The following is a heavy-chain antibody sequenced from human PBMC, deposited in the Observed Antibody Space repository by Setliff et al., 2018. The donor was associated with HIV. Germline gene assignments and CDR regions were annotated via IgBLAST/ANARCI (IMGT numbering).Heavy chain of an antibody. Sequence: GGSLRLSCAASRFDFNNYWMCWVRQAPGKGLEWVANIGQDGSEKKYVDSVKGRFTISRDNAKNSMDLQMNSLRAEDTAVYYCAREGLRSGWSGSAVSRGTGMTEAERFDSWGQGTLVTVSS. D-gene: IGHD6-19*01. CDR1: RFDFNNYW. CDR3: AREGLRSGWSGSAVSRGTGMTEAERFDS. J-gene: IGHJ4*02. CDR2: IGQDGSEK. V-gene: IGHV3-7*01.